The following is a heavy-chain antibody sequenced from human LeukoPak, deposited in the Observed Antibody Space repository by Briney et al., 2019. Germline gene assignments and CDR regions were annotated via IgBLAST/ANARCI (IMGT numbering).Heavy chain of an antibody. V-gene: IGHV4-59*01. CDR3: ARDHCSSTSCYTAGAFDI. Sequence: PSETLSLXCTVSGGSISGYYWSWIRQPPGKGLEWIGYIYYSGSTNYNPSLKSRVTISVDTSKNQFSLKLSSVTAADTAVYYCARDHCSSTSCYTAGAFDIWGQGTMVTVSS. D-gene: IGHD2-2*02. J-gene: IGHJ3*02. CDR1: GGSISGYY. CDR2: IYYSGST.